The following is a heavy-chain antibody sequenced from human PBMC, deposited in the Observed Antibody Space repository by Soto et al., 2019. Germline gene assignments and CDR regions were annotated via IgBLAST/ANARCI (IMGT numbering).Heavy chain of an antibody. CDR3: ARESIPYYYDSSGYYSRTRPFDY. V-gene: IGHV1-69*01. Sequence: QVQLVQSGAEVKKPGSSVKVSCKASGGTFSSYAISWVRQAPGQGLEWMGGIIPIFGTANYGQKFQGRVTITADASTSTAYMERSSLRSEDTAVYYCARESIPYYYDSSGYYSRTRPFDYWGQGTLVTVSS. CDR1: GGTFSSYA. J-gene: IGHJ4*02. CDR2: IIPIFGTA. D-gene: IGHD3-22*01.